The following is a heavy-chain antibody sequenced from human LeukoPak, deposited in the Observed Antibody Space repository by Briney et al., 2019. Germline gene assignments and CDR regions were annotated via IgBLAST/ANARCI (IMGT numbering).Heavy chain of an antibody. CDR1: GFIFSSYC. J-gene: IGHJ4*02. CDR2: INHLGST. D-gene: IGHD3-10*01. CDR3: ARRRTWFGELLAYYFDY. V-gene: IGHV4-34*01. Sequence: GSLRLSCAASGFIFSSYCMNWVRQAPGKGLEWIGEINHLGSTDYNPSLKSRISMSVDVSKSQFSLNLSSLTAADTAMYYCARRRTWFGELLAYYFDYWGQGTLVTVSS.